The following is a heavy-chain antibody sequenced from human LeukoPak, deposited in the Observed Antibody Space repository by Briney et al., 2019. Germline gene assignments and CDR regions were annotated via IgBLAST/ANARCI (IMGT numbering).Heavy chain of an antibody. V-gene: IGHV1-18*04. Sequence: ASVNVSCKASGYTFVTYGISWVRQATGQGLEGMGRISSYNGNTEYAQKFQGRVTMTTDTSTSSAYMELSSLRSEDTAVYYCARRVAVAGTRSFDYWGQGTLVTVSS. CDR2: ISSYNGNT. D-gene: IGHD6-19*01. CDR1: GYTFVTYG. CDR3: ARRVAVAGTRSFDY. J-gene: IGHJ4*02.